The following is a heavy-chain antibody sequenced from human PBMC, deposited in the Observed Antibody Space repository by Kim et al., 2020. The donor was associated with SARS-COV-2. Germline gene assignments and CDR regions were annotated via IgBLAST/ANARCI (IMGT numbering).Heavy chain of an antibody. J-gene: IGHJ4*02. CDR1: GGSFSGYY. V-gene: IGHV4-34*01. CDR2: INHSGST. CDR3: ASGTSVGATIYFDY. D-gene: IGHD1-26*01. Sequence: SETLSLTCAVYGGSFSGYYWSWIRQPPGKGLEWIGEINHSGSTNYNPSLKSRVTISVDTSKNQFSLKLSSVTAADTAVYYCASGTSVGATIYFDYWGQGTLVTVSS.